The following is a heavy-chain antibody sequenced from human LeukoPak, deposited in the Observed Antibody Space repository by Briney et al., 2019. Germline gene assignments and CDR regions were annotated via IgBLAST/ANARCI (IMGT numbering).Heavy chain of an antibody. CDR3: AKGGYSGYDWRGDY. CDR2: ISGSGGST. CDR1: GFTVSSNY. J-gene: IGHJ4*02. Sequence: GGSLRLSCAASGFTVSSNYMSWVRQAPGKGLEWVSAISGSGGSTYYADSVKGRFTISRDNSKNTLYLQMNSLRAEDTAVYYCAKGGYSGYDWRGDYWGQGTLVTVSS. D-gene: IGHD5-12*01. V-gene: IGHV3-23*01.